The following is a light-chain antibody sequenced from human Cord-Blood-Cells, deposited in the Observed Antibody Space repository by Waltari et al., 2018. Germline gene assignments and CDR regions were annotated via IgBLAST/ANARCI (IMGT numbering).Light chain of an antibody. J-gene: IGLJ2*01. CDR1: ALPKPY. V-gene: IGLV3-25*02. CDR3: QSADSSGTYVV. Sequence: SYELTQPPSVSVSPGQTARITCSGDALPKPYAYWYQQKPGQAPVLVIYKDSERASGLPERFSGSSSGTTVTLTISGVQAEDEADYYCQSADSSGTYVVFGGGTKLTVL. CDR2: KDS.